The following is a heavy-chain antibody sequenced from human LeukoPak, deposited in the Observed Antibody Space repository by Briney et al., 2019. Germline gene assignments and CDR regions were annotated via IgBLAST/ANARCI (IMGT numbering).Heavy chain of an antibody. J-gene: IGHJ4*02. CDR1: GGSFSGYY. V-gene: IGHV4-34*01. D-gene: IGHD3-22*01. Sequence: SETLSLTCAVYGGSFSGYYWSWIRQPPGKGLEWIGEINHSGSTYYNPSLKSRVTISVDTSKNQFSLKLSSVTAADTAVYYCARVHYYDNSGYWFFDYWGQGTLVTVSS. CDR3: ARVHYYDNSGYWFFDY. CDR2: INHSGST.